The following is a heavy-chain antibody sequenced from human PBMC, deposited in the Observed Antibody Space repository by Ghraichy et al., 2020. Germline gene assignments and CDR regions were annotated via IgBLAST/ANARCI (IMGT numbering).Heavy chain of an antibody. V-gene: IGHV6-1*01. CDR2: TYFRSKWFS. CDR1: GDSVSSNSAA. J-gene: IGHJ4*02. CDR3: ASDTSGRSGGYFDY. Sequence: SQTLSLTCAISGDSVSSNSAAWNWIRQSPSRGLEWLGRTYFRSKWFSHYTASVKSRITINPDTSKNQFSLQLNSVTPEDTAVYYCASDTSGRSGGYFDYWGQGTLVTVSS. D-gene: IGHD6-19*01.